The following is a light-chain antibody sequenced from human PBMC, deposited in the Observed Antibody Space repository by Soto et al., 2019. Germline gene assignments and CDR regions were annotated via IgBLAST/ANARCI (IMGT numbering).Light chain of an antibody. CDR3: QQYNSYPWT. CDR2: KAS. V-gene: IGKV1-5*03. J-gene: IGKJ1*01. CDR1: QSISSW. Sequence: DIQMTQSPSTLSASVGDRVTITCRASQSISSWLAWYQQKPGKAPKLLLYKASSLESGVPSRFSGSGSGTEFTLTIISLQPDDFATYYCQQYNSYPWTFDQGTKVDIK.